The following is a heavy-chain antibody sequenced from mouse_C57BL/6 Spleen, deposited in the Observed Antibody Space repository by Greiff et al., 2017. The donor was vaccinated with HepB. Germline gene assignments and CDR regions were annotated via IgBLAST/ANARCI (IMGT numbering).Heavy chain of an antibody. Sequence: DVKLLESGPGLVKPSQSLSLTCSVTGYSITSGYYWNWIRQFPGNKLEWMGYISYDGSNNYNPSLKNRISITRDTSKNQFFLKLNSVTTEDTATYYCARERYYFDYWGQGTTLTVSS. D-gene: IGHD1-1*01. CDR2: ISYDGSN. J-gene: IGHJ2*01. CDR3: ARERYYFDY. V-gene: IGHV3-6*01. CDR1: GYSITSGYY.